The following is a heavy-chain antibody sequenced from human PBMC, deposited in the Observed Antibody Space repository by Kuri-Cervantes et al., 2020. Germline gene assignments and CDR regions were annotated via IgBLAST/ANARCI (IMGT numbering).Heavy chain of an antibody. CDR2: IYHSGST. Sequence: GSLRLSCAVSGGSISSSNWWSWVRQPPGKGLEWIGEIYHSGSTNYNPSLKSRVTISVDTSKNQFSLKLSSVTAADTAVYYCARTPARVTMVQGVINYYYYMDVWGKGTTVTVSS. D-gene: IGHD3-10*01. CDR3: ARTPARVTMVQGVINYYYYMDV. CDR1: GGSISSSNW. J-gene: IGHJ6*03. V-gene: IGHV4-4*02.